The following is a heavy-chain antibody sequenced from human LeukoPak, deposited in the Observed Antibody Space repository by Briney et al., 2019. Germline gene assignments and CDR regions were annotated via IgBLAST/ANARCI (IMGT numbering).Heavy chain of an antibody. V-gene: IGHV4-59*13. CDR1: VGSISGYF. CDR3: ARAQYSGSCFDY. J-gene: IGHJ4*02. Sequence: SETLFLTCTVSVGSISGYFWSWVRQAPGTGLDWIGHIYYSGATNYNPSLRSRVTISVDTSKNQFSLKLRSVTAADTAVYYCARAQYSGSCFDYWGQGTLVTVSS. CDR2: IYYSGAT. D-gene: IGHD1-26*01.